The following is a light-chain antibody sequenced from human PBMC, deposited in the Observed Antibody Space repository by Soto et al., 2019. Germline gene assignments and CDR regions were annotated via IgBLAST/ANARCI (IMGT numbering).Light chain of an antibody. Sequence: QSVLTQPASVSGSPGQSITISCTGSNSDIGNYNIVSWYQQHPDKAPQLIIYEVTKRPSGVPDRFSGSKSGTSASLAISGLQSEDEADYYCAAWDDSLNGRVFGTGTKVTVL. CDR1: NSDIGNYNI. CDR2: EVT. V-gene: IGLV2-14*02. J-gene: IGLJ1*01. CDR3: AAWDDSLNGRV.